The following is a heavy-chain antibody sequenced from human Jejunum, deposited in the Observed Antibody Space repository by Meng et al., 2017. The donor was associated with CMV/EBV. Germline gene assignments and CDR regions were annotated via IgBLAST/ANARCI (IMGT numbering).Heavy chain of an antibody. D-gene: IGHD4-17*01. CDR3: ARAPTVTTVFDS. CDR2: VHSGGTT. V-gene: IGHV3-66*02. CDR1: GFTVSTNY. J-gene: IGHJ4*02. Sequence: EVQLVASGGDLVQPGGSLRLSCAASGFTVSTNYISWVRHPPGKGLEWVSIVHSGGTTFYADSVKGRFTISRDESRNTVFLQMNSLRSEDTAVYYCARAPTVTTVFDSWGQGTLVTVSS.